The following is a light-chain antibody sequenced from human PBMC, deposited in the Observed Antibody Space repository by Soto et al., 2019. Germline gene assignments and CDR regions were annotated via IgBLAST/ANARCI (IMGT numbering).Light chain of an antibody. CDR3: QYYESSLNEYV. Sequence: QSVLTQPPSVSGAPGQRVSMSCSGGGTNIGAAYDVQWYQQLPGTAPKLLIYATTNRPSGVPDRFSGSRSGSSASLAITGLRAEDEADYYCQYYESSLNEYVFGAGTKVTVL. J-gene: IGLJ1*01. CDR1: GTNIGAAYD. CDR2: ATT. V-gene: IGLV1-40*01.